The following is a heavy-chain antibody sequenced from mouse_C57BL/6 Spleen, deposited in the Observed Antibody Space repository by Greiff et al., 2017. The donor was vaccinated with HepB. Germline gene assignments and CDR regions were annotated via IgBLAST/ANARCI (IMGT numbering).Heavy chain of an antibody. CDR3: ARREFTYFDV. CDR1: GYTFTSYW. V-gene: IGHV1-69*01. J-gene: IGHJ1*03. CDR2: IDPSDSYT. Sequence: QVQLQQSGAELVMPGASVKLSCKASGYTFTSYWMHWVKQRPGQGLEWIGEIDPSDSYTNYNQKFKGKSTLTVDKSSSTAYMQLSSLTSEDSAVYYCARREFTYFDVWGTGTTVTVSS.